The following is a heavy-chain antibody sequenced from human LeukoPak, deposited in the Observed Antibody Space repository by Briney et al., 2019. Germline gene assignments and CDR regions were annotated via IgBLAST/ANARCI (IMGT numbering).Heavy chain of an antibody. CDR3: AKDSPVMTS. CDR1: GFTFSSYW. CDR2: IDTSGGGT. Sequence: GGSLRLSCAASGFTFSSYWMSWVRQAPGKGPEWVSAIDTSGGGTYYADSVKGRFTISRDNSKNTLYLQMSSLRAEDTAIYYCAKDSPVMTSWGQGSLVTVTS. D-gene: IGHD2-21*01. V-gene: IGHV3-23*01. J-gene: IGHJ4*02.